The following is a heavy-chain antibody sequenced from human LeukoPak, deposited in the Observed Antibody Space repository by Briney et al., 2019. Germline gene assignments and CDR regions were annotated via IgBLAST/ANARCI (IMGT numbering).Heavy chain of an antibody. D-gene: IGHD2-2*02. CDR3: AILPDCSSTSCYTVDY. J-gene: IGHJ4*02. CDR1: GYTFTSYG. Sequence: ASVKVSCKASGYTFTSYGISWVRQAPGQGLEWMGWINPNSGGTNYAQKFQGRVTMTRDTSTSTAYMELSRLRSDDTAVYYCAILPDCSSTSCYTVDYWGQGILVTVSS. CDR2: INPNSGGT. V-gene: IGHV1-2*02.